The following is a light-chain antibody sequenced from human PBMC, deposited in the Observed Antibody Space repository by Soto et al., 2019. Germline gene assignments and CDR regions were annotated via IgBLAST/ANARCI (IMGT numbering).Light chain of an antibody. CDR1: QGIDSS. CDR3: QQLDNYPRT. Sequence: IQMTQSPSTLSASVGDRVTITCRASQGIDSSFAWYQQKPGKAPKLLIYVASTLQSGVPSRFSGSGSGTEFTLTISSLQPEDFATYYCQQLDNYPRTFGQGTKVDIK. CDR2: VAS. J-gene: IGKJ1*01. V-gene: IGKV1-9*01.